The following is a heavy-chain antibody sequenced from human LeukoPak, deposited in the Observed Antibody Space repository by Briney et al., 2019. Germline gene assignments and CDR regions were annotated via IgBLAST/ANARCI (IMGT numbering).Heavy chain of an antibody. CDR3: AKDGWQLAFYYYYMDV. V-gene: IGHV3-23*01. J-gene: IGHJ6*03. CDR1: GFTFSSYA. Sequence: GGSLRLSCAASGFTFSSYAMSWVRQAPGKGLEWVSAISGSGGSTYYADSVKGRFTISRDNSKNTLYLQMNSLRAEDTAVYYCAKDGWQLAFYYYYMDVWGKGTTVTISS. D-gene: IGHD2-15*01. CDR2: ISGSGGST.